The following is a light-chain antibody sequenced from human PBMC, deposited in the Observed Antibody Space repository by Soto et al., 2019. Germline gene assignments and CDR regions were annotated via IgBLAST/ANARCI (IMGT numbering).Light chain of an antibody. Sequence: QSALTQPASVSGSPGQSITIPCTGTSSDVGGYNYISWYQQHPGKAPKFIIYDVRNRPSGVSNRFSGSRSGNTASLTISGLQAEDEADYYCSSYSSSSTVIFGGGTKLTVL. CDR1: SSDVGGYNY. J-gene: IGLJ2*01. CDR2: DVR. V-gene: IGLV2-14*01. CDR3: SSYSSSSTVI.